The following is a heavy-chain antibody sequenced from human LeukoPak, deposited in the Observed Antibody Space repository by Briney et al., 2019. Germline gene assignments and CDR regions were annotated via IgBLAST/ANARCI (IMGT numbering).Heavy chain of an antibody. CDR1: KFTFSSYE. J-gene: IGHJ4*02. Sequence: GGSLRLSCAASKFTFSSYEMNWVRQAPGQGLEWVSYISSSGSTIYYADSVKGRFTISRDNAKNSLYLQMNSLRAEDTAVYYCARGYSGSSGGFDYWGQGTLVTVSS. CDR3: ARGYSGSSGGFDY. D-gene: IGHD5-12*01. V-gene: IGHV3-48*03. CDR2: ISSSGSTI.